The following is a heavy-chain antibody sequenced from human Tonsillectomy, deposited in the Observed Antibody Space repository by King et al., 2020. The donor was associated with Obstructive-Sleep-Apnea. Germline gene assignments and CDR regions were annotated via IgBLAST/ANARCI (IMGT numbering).Heavy chain of an antibody. V-gene: IGHV1-69*04. Sequence: VQLVQSGAEVKKPGSSVKVSCKASGGTFSSYAISWVRQAPGQGLEWMGGIIPILGIANYAQKFQGRVTITADKSTSTAYMELSSLRTEDTAVYYCARAIEGGVIVHSPSFDYWGQGTLVTVSS. CDR3: ARAIEGGVIVHSPSFDY. D-gene: IGHD3-22*01. J-gene: IGHJ4*02. CDR2: IIPILGIA. CDR1: GGTFSSYA.